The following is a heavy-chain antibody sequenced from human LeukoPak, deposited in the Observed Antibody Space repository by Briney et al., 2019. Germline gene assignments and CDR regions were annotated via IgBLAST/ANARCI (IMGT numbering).Heavy chain of an antibody. V-gene: IGHV1-18*01. D-gene: IGHD2-2*01. CDR3: ARDAVYIVVVPAARFYGMGV. CDR1: GYTFISYG. Sequence: RASVKVSCKASGYTFISYGISWVRQAPGQGLEWMGWISAYNGNTNYAQKLQGRVTMTTDTSTSTAYMELRSLRSDDTAVYYCARDAVYIVVVPAARFYGMGVWGQGTTVTVSS. CDR2: ISAYNGNT. J-gene: IGHJ6*02.